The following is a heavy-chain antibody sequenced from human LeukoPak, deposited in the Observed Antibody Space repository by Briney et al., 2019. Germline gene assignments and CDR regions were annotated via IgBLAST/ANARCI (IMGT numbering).Heavy chain of an antibody. CDR1: GGSFSGYY. CDR3: ARGMGFWSGYVVY. CDR2: INHSGST. J-gene: IGHJ4*02. Sequence: PSETLSLTCGVYGGSFSGYYWSWIRQPPGKGLEWIGEINHSGSTNYNPSLKSRVTISVDTSKNQFSLKLSSVTAADTAVYYCARGMGFWSGYVVYWGQGTLVTVSS. D-gene: IGHD3-3*01. V-gene: IGHV4-34*01.